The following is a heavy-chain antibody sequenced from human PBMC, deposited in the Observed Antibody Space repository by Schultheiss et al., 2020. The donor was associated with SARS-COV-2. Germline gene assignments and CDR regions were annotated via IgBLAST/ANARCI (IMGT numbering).Heavy chain of an antibody. CDR1: GFTFSSYS. D-gene: IGHD3-3*01. CDR2: ISSSSHYI. Sequence: GGSLRLSCAASGFTFSSYSMNWVRQAPGKGLEWVSSISSSSHYIYYADSVKGRFTISRDNSKNTLYLQMNSLRAEDTAVYYCARLMDDFWSGPKGWFDPWGQGTLVTVSS. V-gene: IGHV3-21*01. J-gene: IGHJ5*02. CDR3: ARLMDDFWSGPKGWFDP.